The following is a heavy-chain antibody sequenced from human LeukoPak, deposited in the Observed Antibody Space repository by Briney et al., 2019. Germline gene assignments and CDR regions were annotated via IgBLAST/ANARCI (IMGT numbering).Heavy chain of an antibody. D-gene: IGHD3-10*01. V-gene: IGHV3-23*01. Sequence: GGSLRLSCAASGFTFSTYAMTWVRQAPGKGLEWVSSISGSGDDTYYVDPVRGRFTISRDNSKNTLYLQMNSLRAEDTAVYYCASLVDYYGSGSPSGLYYGMDVWGQGTTVTVSS. J-gene: IGHJ6*02. CDR3: ASLVDYYGSGSPSGLYYGMDV. CDR1: GFTFSTYA. CDR2: ISGSGDDT.